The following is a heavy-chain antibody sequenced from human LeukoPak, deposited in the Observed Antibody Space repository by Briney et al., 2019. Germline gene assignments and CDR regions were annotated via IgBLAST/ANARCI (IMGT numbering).Heavy chain of an antibody. V-gene: IGHV3-11*04. CDR1: GFTFSDYY. D-gene: IGHD3-22*01. CDR2: ISSSGSTI. J-gene: IGHJ4*02. CDR3: ARERGHYYDSSGYTN. Sequence: GGSLRLSCAASGFTFSDYYMSWIRQAPGKGPEWVSYISSSGSTIHYADSVKGRFTISRDNAKNSLYLQMNSLRAEDTAVYYCARERGHYYDSSGYTNWGQGTLVTVSS.